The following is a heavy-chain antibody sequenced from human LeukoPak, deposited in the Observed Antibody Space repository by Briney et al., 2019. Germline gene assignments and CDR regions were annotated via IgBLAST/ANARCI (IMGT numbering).Heavy chain of an antibody. Sequence: SVKVSCKASGGTFSSYTISWVRQAPGQGLEWMGRIIPILGIANYAQKFQGRVTITADKSTSTANMELSSLRSEDTAVYYCASTTVNYYDSSVLRRAEYFQDWGQGTLVTVSS. D-gene: IGHD3-22*01. CDR3: ASTTVNYYDSSVLRRAEYFQD. CDR2: IIPILGIA. CDR1: GGTFSSYT. J-gene: IGHJ1*01. V-gene: IGHV1-69*02.